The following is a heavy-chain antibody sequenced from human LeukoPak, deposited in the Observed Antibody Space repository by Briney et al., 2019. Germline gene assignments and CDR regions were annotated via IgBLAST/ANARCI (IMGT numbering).Heavy chain of an antibody. V-gene: IGHV3-23*01. Sequence: GGSLRLSCAASGFTFSSYAMSLVRQAPGKGLEWVSAISGSGGSTYYADSVKGRFTISRDNSKNTLYLQMNSLRAEDTAVYYCAKDDQLRFLEWLDYGMDVWGQGTTVTVSS. D-gene: IGHD3-3*01. CDR1: GFTFSSYA. CDR2: ISGSGGST. J-gene: IGHJ6*02. CDR3: AKDDQLRFLEWLDYGMDV.